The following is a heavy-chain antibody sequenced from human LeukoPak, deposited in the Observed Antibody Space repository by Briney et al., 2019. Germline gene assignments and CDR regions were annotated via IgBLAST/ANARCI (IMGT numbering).Heavy chain of an antibody. V-gene: IGHV3-7*01. CDR2: IKQDGGER. CDR3: AREDHSNYNY. D-gene: IGHD4-11*01. J-gene: IGHJ4*02. Sequence: GGSLRLSCAVSGFTFSSYWMSWVRQAPGKGMEWVANIKQDGGERFYVDSVKGRFTISRDNAKNSLYLQMNSLRVEDTAVYYCAREDHSNYNYWGQGTLVTVSS. CDR1: GFTFSSYW.